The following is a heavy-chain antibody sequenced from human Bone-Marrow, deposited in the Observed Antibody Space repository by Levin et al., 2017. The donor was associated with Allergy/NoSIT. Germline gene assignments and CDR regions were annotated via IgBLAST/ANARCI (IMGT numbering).Heavy chain of an antibody. CDR1: GFTFSLYS. CDR2: ISSSGTDM. Sequence: PGGSLRLSCTVSGFTFSLYSMNWVRQAPGKGLEWVSSISSSGTDMYNADSVKGRFTISRDNPQNTLYLQMNSLRAEDTAVYYCAKGQVARTTARSLDYWGQGTLVTVSS. CDR3: AKGQVARTTARSLDY. J-gene: IGHJ4*02. D-gene: IGHD1-14*01. V-gene: IGHV3-21*04.